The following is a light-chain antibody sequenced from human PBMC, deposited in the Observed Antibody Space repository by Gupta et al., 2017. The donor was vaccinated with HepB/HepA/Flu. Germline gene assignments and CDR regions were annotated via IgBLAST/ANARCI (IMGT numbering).Light chain of an antibody. CDR3: SSYTRSNVL. Sequence: QSALTQPPSVSGSPGQSVTISCTGTSSDVGSYNRVSWYQQPPGTAPKLMIYDVSHRPSGVPDRFSGSTSGNTASLTISGLQAEDEADYYCSSYTRSNVLLGGGTKLTVL. CDR2: DVS. V-gene: IGLV2-18*02. CDR1: SSDVGSYNR. J-gene: IGLJ2*01.